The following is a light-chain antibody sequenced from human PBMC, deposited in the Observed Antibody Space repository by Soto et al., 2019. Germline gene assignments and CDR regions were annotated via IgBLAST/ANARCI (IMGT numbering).Light chain of an antibody. J-gene: IGKJ1*01. Sequence: DIQITQSPSSLSASVGDRVTITCRASQGISNYLAWYQQKPGKVPKLLIYATSTLQAGVPSRFSGSGSGTDFTLTISSLQSEDAATYYCLKYSSAPRTFGQGTKVEI. V-gene: IGKV1-27*01. CDR1: QGISNY. CDR2: ATS. CDR3: LKYSSAPRT.